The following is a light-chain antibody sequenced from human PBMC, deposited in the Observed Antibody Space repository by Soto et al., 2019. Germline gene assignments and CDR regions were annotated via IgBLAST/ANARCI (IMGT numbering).Light chain of an antibody. CDR1: GGHSTYA. Sequence: QLVLTQSPSASASLGASVNLTCTLSGGHSTYAIAWHQQQPEKGPRYLMRLNSDGSHNKGDGIPDRFSGSISGAERYLTISSLHSEDEADYYCQTWASGIVVFGGGTKVTVL. CDR2: LNSDGSH. CDR3: QTWASGIVV. J-gene: IGLJ2*01. V-gene: IGLV4-69*01.